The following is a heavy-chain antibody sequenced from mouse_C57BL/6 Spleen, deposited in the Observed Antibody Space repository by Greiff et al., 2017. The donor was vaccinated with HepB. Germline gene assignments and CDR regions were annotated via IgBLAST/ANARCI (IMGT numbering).Heavy chain of an antibody. CDR2: IDPSDSYT. J-gene: IGHJ4*01. CDR1: GYTFTSYW. Sequence: QVQLQQSGAELVMPGASVKLSCKASGYTFTSYWMHWVKQRPGQGLEWIGEIDPSDSYTNYNQKFKGKSTLTVDKSSSTAYMQLSSLTSEDSAVYYCARRSSRGYAMDYWGQGTSVTVSS. CDR3: ARRSSRGYAMDY. V-gene: IGHV1-69*01.